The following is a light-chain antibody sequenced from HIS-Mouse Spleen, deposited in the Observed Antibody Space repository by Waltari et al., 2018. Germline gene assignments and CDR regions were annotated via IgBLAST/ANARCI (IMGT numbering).Light chain of an antibody. CDR2: DVS. CDR3: SSYTSSSTEV. J-gene: IGLJ2*01. Sequence: QSALTQPASVSGSPGQSITISCTGTSSQVGGYNSVPWYQQHPGKAPKLMIYDVSNRPSGVYNRFSGSKSGNTASLTISGLQAEDEADYYCSSYTSSSTEVFGGGTKLTVL. V-gene: IGLV2-14*01. CDR1: SSQVGGYNS.